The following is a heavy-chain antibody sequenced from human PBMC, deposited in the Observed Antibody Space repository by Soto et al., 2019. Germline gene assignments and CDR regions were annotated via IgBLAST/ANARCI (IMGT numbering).Heavy chain of an antibody. D-gene: IGHD4-17*01. CDR2: ISGSGGST. V-gene: IGHV3-23*01. CDR3: AKSRFMTSVTTLPYYYFDY. Sequence: GGSLRLSCAASGFTFSSFAMSWVRQAPGRSLDRVSEISGSGGSTDYADSVKGRFTISRDNSKNTVFLQMNSLRAEDTAVYYYAKSRFMTSVTTLPYYYFDYWGQGSLVTVSS. CDR1: GFTFSSFA. J-gene: IGHJ4*02.